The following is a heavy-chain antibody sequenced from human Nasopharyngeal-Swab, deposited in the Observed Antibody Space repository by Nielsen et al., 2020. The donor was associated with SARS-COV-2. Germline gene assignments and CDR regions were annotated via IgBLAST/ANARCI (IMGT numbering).Heavy chain of an antibody. V-gene: IGHV3-15*01. D-gene: IGHD4-11*01. Sequence: GESLKISCAASGFTFSNAWMSWVRQAPGKGLEWVGRIKSKTDGGTTDYAAPVKGRFTISRDDSKNTLYLQMNSLKTEDTAVYYCTTLYSNYAFYYYMDVWGKGTTVTVSS. CDR3: TTLYSNYAFYYYMDV. CDR2: IKSKTDGGTT. J-gene: IGHJ6*03. CDR1: GFTFSNAW.